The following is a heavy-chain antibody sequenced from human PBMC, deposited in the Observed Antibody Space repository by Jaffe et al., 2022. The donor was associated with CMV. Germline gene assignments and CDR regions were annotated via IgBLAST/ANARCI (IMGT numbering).Heavy chain of an antibody. V-gene: IGHV3-23*04. CDR1: GFTFSSYA. J-gene: IGHJ4*02. CDR3: AARNVIGLLWFGEFPGD. CDR2: ISGSGGST. Sequence: EVQLVESGGGLVQPGGSLRLSCAASGFTFSSYAMSWVRQAPGKGLEWVSAISGSGGSTYYADSVKGRFTISRDNSKNTLYLQMNSLRAEDTAVYYCAARNVIGLLWFGEFPGDWGQGTLVTVSS. D-gene: IGHD3-10*01.